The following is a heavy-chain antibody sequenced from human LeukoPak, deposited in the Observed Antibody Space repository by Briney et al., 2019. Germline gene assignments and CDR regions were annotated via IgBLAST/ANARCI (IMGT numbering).Heavy chain of an antibody. J-gene: IGHJ4*02. V-gene: IGHV3-30*18. CDR1: GFTFSDYY. CDR2: ISYDGSNK. CDR3: AKAPVTTCSGAYCYPFDY. D-gene: IGHD2-15*01. Sequence: PGGSLRLSCAASGFTFSDYYMSWIRQAPGKGLEWVAVISYDGSNKYYADSVKGRFTISRDNSKNTLYLQMNSLRAGDAAVYYCAKAPVTTCSGAYCYPFDYWSQGTLVTVSS.